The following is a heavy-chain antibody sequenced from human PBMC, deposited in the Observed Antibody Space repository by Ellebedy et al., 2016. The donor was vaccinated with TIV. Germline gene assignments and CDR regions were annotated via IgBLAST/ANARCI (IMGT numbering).Heavy chain of an antibody. CDR1: GFTFSSYS. D-gene: IGHD3-3*01. V-gene: IGHV3-48*01. CDR3: ARGEWLGC. Sequence: GESLKISXAASGFTFSSYSMNWVRQAPGKGLEWVSYISSSTTIYYADSVKGRFTISRDNAKNSLYLQMNSLRAEDTAVYYCARGEWLGCWGQGTLVTVSS. J-gene: IGHJ4*02. CDR2: ISSSTTI.